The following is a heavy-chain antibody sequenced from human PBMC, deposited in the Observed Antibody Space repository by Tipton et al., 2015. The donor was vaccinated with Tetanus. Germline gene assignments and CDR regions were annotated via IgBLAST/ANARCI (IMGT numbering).Heavy chain of an antibody. D-gene: IGHD4-17*01. CDR3: ARGPYHYGDYYFDY. CDR2: VSYHGSKI. Sequence: RSLRLSCVASGFTFSNYGMHWVRQAPGKGLEWVAVVSYHGSKIYYADSVKGRFTISRDNSKNTLYLQMNSLRAEDTAVYYCARGPYHYGDYYFDYWGRGTLVTVSS. V-gene: IGHV3-30*03. CDR1: GFTFSNYG. J-gene: IGHJ4*02.